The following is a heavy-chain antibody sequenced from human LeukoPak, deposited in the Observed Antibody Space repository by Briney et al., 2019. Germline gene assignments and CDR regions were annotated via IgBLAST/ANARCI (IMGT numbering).Heavy chain of an antibody. CDR1: GGSISSSSYY. V-gene: IGHV4-39*07. CDR3: ARRRYDNDAFDI. J-gene: IGHJ3*02. D-gene: IGHD3-22*01. CDR2: IYYSGST. Sequence: PSETLSLTCTVSGGSISSSSYYWGWIRQPPGKGLEWIGSIYYSGSTYYNPSLKSRVTISVDTSKNQFSLKLSFVTAADTAVYFCARRRYDNDAFDIWGQGTMVTVSS.